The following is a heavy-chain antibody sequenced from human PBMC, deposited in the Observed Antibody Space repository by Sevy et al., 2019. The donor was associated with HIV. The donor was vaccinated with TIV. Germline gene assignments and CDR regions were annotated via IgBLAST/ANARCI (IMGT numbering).Heavy chain of an antibody. J-gene: IGHJ5*02. D-gene: IGHD6-19*01. Sequence: GGSLRLSFAASGFTFSSYGMHWVRQAPGKGLDWVTVISYDGSNKYYADSVKGRFTISRDNSKNTLYLQMNSLRVEDTAVYYCAKGGQWLVRDWFDPWGQGTLVTVSS. CDR2: ISYDGSNK. CDR3: AKGGQWLVRDWFDP. V-gene: IGHV3-30*18. CDR1: GFTFSSYG.